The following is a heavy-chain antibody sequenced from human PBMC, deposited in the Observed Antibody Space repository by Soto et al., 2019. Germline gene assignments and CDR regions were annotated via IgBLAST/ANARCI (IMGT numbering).Heavy chain of an antibody. V-gene: IGHV1-2*02. CDR2: INPNSGGT. CDR1: GYTFTGYY. Sequence: GASVKVSCKASGYTFTGYYMHWVRQAPGQGREWMGWINPNSGGTNYAQKFQGRVTMTRDTSISTAYMELSRLRSDDTAVYYCARVTAMSYDAFDIWGQGTMVTVSS. J-gene: IGHJ3*02. D-gene: IGHD5-18*01. CDR3: ARVTAMSYDAFDI.